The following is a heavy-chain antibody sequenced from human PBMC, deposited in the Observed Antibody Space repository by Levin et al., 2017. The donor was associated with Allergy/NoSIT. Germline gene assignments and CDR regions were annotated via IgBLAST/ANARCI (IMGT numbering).Heavy chain of an antibody. Sequence: GGSLRLSCTASGFTFSSYGMHWVRQAPGKGLEWVAVTSYDGSNKYHAESVKGRFTISRDNSKNTLYLLMNSLRPEDTAVYYCAKSLELRGYYYYGMDVWGQGTTVTVSS. V-gene: IGHV3-30*18. CDR1: GFTFSSYG. CDR3: AKSLELRGYYYYGMDV. J-gene: IGHJ6*02. CDR2: TSYDGSNK. D-gene: IGHD1-7*01.